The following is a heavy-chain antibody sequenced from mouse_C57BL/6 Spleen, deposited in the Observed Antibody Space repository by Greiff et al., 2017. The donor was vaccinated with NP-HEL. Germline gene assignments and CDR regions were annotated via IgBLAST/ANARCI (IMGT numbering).Heavy chain of an antibody. J-gene: IGHJ3*01. CDR1: GFTFSSYA. CDR2: ISDGGSYT. CDR3: ARENYSNLAWFAY. D-gene: IGHD2-5*01. Sequence: EVMLVESGGGLVKPGGSLKLSCAASGFTFSSYAMSWVRQTPEKRLEWVATISDGGSYTYYPDNVKGRFTISRDNAKNNLYLQMSHLKSEDTAMYYCARENYSNLAWFAYWGQGTLVTVSA. V-gene: IGHV5-4*01.